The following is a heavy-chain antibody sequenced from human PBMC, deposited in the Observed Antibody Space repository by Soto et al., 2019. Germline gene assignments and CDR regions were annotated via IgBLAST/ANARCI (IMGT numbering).Heavy chain of an antibody. CDR2: INHSGST. D-gene: IGHD3-3*01. Sequence: TSETLSLTCAVYGGSFSGYYWSWTRQPPGKGLEWIGEINHSGSTNYNPSLKSRVTISVDTSKNQFSLKLSSVTAADTAVYYCARGNYDFWSGYYTRYYFDYWGQGTLVTVSS. V-gene: IGHV4-34*01. J-gene: IGHJ4*02. CDR3: ARGNYDFWSGYYTRYYFDY. CDR1: GGSFSGYY.